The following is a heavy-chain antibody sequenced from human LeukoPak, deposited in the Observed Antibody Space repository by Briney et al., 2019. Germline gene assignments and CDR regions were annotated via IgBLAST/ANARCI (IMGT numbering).Heavy chain of an antibody. CDR2: TYYRSKLYN. Sequence: SQTLSLTCALSGDSLASNSAAWNWLRQSPSRGLEWLGSTYYRSKLYNDYAVAVKSRITINPDTSKNQFSLQLNSVTPEDTAVYYCAKGVAGTFDYWGQGTLVTVS. CDR1: GDSLASNSAA. V-gene: IGHV6-1*01. CDR3: AKGVAGTFDY. D-gene: IGHD6-19*01. J-gene: IGHJ4*02.